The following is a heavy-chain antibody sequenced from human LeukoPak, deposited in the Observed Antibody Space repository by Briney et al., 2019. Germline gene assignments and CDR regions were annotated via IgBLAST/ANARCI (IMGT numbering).Heavy chain of an antibody. D-gene: IGHD4-11*01. V-gene: IGHV3-23*01. CDR2: ISGSGGST. CDR1: GFTFSSYA. J-gene: IGHJ4*02. Sequence: GGSLRLSCAASGFTFSSYAMSWVRQAPGKGLEWVSAISGSGGSTYYADSVKGRFTISRDNSKNTLYLHMNSLRAEDTAVYYCARSDYPYPWYFDYWGQGTLVTVSS. CDR3: ARSDYPYPWYFDY.